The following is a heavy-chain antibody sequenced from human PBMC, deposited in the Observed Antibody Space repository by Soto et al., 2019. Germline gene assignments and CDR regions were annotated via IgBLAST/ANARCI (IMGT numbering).Heavy chain of an antibody. D-gene: IGHD3-9*01. J-gene: IGHJ1*01. CDR3: AKDRMKNSDILPRAQLDT. V-gene: IGHV3-23*01. CDR2: ISVVGRTT. CDR1: GFTFTSHA. Sequence: GGSLRLSCAASGFTFTSHAMSWVRQAPGKGLEGVSIISVVGRTTYDADSVKGRFTISRNNSRNTLFLQMNALRAEDTAVYFCAKDRMKNSDILPRAQLDTCGPGTLVPGSS.